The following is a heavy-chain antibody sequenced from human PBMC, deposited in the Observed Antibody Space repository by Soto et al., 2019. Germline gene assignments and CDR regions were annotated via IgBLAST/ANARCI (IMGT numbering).Heavy chain of an antibody. CDR3: ERHTAYDILTGYFDY. D-gene: IGHD3-9*01. CDR2: IYYSGSI. CDR1: GVSIGGYY. J-gene: IGHJ4*02. V-gene: IGHV4-59*08. Sequence: SETLSLTCSVSGVSIGGYYGSWIRQPPGKGLEWIGYIYYSGSINYNPSLKSRVTISVDTSKNQFSLKLSSVTAADTAVFFFERHTAYDILTGYFDYWGQGTLVTVS.